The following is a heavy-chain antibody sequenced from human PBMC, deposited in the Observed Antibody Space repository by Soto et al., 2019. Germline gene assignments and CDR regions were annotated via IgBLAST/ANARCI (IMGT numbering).Heavy chain of an antibody. CDR1: GFTFSSYW. V-gene: IGHV3-74*01. CDR2: INSDGSST. J-gene: IGHJ5*02. D-gene: IGHD6-19*01. Sequence: EVQLVESGGGLVQPGGSLRLSCAASGFTFSSYWMHWVRQAPGKGLVWVSRINSDGSSTNYADSVKGRFTISRDNAKNTLYLQMSSLRAEDTAVYYCARELGIAVGRWFDPWGQGTLVTVSS. CDR3: ARELGIAVGRWFDP.